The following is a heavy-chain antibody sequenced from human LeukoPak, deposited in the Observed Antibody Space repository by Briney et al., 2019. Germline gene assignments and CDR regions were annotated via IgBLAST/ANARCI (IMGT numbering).Heavy chain of an antibody. J-gene: IGHJ6*03. CDR3: ATTSYCSSTSCYLPYYYYYMDV. D-gene: IGHD2-2*01. Sequence: SVKVSCKASGGTFSSYAISWVRQAPGQGLEWMGGIIPIFGTANYAQKFQGRVTITTDESTSTAYMELSSLRSEDTAVYYCATTSYCSSTSCYLPYYYYYMDVWGKGTTVTVSS. V-gene: IGHV1-69*05. CDR1: GGTFSSYA. CDR2: IIPIFGTA.